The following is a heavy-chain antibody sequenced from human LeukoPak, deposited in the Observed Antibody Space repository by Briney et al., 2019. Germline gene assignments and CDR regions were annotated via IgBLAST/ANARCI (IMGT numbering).Heavy chain of an antibody. CDR3: TTSPLYGEFDY. V-gene: IGHV3-49*04. D-gene: IGHD4-17*01. Sequence: GGSLRLSCTASGFTFGDYAMSWVRQAPGKGLEWVGFIRSNAYGGTTEYAASVKGRFTISRDDSKSIAYLQMNSLKTGDTAVYYCTTSPLYGEFDYWGQGTLVTVSS. CDR2: IRSNAYGGTT. J-gene: IGHJ4*02. CDR1: GFTFGDYA.